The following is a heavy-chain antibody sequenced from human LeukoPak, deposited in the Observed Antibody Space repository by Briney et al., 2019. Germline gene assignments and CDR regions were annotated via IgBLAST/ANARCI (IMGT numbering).Heavy chain of an antibody. J-gene: IGHJ6*03. CDR2: IRYDGSNK. V-gene: IGHV3-30*02. CDR3: ARGGYGRFPYYYYYMDV. Sequence: PGGSPRLSCAASGFTFSSYGMHWVRQAPGKGLEWVAFIRYDGSNKYYADSVKGRFTISRDNSKNTLYLQMNSLRAEDTAVYYCARGGYGRFPYYYYYMDVWGKGTTVTISS. CDR1: GFTFSSYG. D-gene: IGHD5-18*01.